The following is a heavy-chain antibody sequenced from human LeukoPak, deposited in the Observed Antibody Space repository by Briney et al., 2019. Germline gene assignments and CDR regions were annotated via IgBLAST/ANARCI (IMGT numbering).Heavy chain of an antibody. J-gene: IGHJ4*02. CDR1: GFTVSSNY. CDR3: AKDLDGDYVGSDY. V-gene: IGHV3-53*01. D-gene: IGHD4-17*01. Sequence: PGGSLRLSCAASGFTVSSNYMSWVCQAPGKGLEWVSVIYSGGSTYYADSVKGRFTISRDNSKNTLYLQMNSLRAEDTAVYYCAKDLDGDYVGSDYWGQGTLVTVSS. CDR2: IYSGGST.